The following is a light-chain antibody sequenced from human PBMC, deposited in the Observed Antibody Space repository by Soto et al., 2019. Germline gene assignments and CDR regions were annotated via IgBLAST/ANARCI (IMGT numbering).Light chain of an antibody. CDR3: QHFNSYPWT. J-gene: IGKJ1*01. Sequence: DIQMTQSPSTLSASVGDRVTINCRASQSISSWVAWYQQKPGKAPKLLIYKASSLKSGVPSRFSGSGSGTEFTLTISSLQPDDFATYYCQHFNSYPWTVGQGTK. CDR2: KAS. V-gene: IGKV1-5*03. CDR1: QSISSW.